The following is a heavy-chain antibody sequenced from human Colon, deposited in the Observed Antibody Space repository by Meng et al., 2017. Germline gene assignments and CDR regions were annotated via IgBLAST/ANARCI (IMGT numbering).Heavy chain of an antibody. CDR2: IFHSGST. CDR1: GGSINSSDW. J-gene: IGHJ4*02. V-gene: IGHV4-4*02. CDR3: AAIFGLGPGY. Sequence: QVPLQGPGPGLVKPSGTLSLTCDVSGGSINSSDWWSWVRQPPGKGLEWIAEIFHSGSTNYKSSLKSRATISVDRSKNQFSLKLNSVTAADTAVYYCAAIFGLGPGYWGQGTLVTVSS. D-gene: IGHD3-3*01.